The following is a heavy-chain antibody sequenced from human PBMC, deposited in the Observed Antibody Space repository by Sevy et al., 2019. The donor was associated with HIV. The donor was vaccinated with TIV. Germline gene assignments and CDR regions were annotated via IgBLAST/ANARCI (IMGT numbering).Heavy chain of an antibody. Sequence: GGSLRLSCAASGFTFSSYTMHWVRQAPGKGLEWVALISYDGSDKYYGDSVKGRFTISRDNSKNTLYLQMNSLTPGDTAVYYCASDRYAGPNMSYLDYWAQGTLVTVSS. CDR3: ASDRYAGPNMSYLDY. D-gene: IGHD2-21*01. CDR2: ISYDGSDK. V-gene: IGHV3-30*04. J-gene: IGHJ4*02. CDR1: GFTFSSYT.